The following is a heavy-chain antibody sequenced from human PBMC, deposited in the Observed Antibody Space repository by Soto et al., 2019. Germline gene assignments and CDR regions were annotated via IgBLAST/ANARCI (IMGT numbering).Heavy chain of an antibody. CDR1: GYSFTTYW. Sequence: ELQLLQSAAEVKKPGESLRISCEGFGYSFTTYWIGWVRQMPGKGLEWMGIIYPPNSETIYSPSFEGRVTISVDKSINTAFVQWISLEASDTDMYYCARHVASDRWSYFDNWGQGTLVSVSS. J-gene: IGHJ4*02. CDR3: ARHVASDRWSYFDN. CDR2: IYPPNSET. D-gene: IGHD3-3*01. V-gene: IGHV5-51*01.